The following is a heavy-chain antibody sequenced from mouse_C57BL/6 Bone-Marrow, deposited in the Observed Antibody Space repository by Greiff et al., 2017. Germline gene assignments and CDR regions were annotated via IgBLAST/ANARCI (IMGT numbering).Heavy chain of an antibody. Sequence: VQLKQSGAELARPGASVKLSCKASGYTFTSYGISWVKQRTGQGLEWIGEIYPRSGNTYYNEKFKGKATLTADKSSSTAYMELRSLTSEDSAVYFCARGGAMDYWGQGTSVTVSS. J-gene: IGHJ4*01. V-gene: IGHV1-81*01. CDR2: IYPRSGNT. CDR3: ARGGAMDY. CDR1: GYTFTSYG.